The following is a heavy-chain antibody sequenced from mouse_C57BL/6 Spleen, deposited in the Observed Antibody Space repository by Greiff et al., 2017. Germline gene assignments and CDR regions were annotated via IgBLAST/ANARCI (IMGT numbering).Heavy chain of an antibody. CDR2: ITPNNGGN. CDR3: ARWDLNCMDY. Sequence: VQLQQSGPELVKPGASVKIPCKASGYTFTDYNMDWVKQTHGKSLEWIGDITPNNGGNFSNQKLKGKATLTVDKSSSTAYMELRSLTSEDTAVYYCARWDLNCMDYWGQGTSVTVSS. J-gene: IGHJ4*01. V-gene: IGHV1-18*01. CDR1: GYTFTDYN. D-gene: IGHD4-1*01.